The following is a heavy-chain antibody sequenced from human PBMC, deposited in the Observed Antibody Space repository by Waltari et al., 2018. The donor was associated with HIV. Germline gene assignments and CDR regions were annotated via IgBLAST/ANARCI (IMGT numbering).Heavy chain of an antibody. CDR2: INHSGST. V-gene: IGHV4-34*01. J-gene: IGHJ3*02. CDR3: ARGLVVVPAAPRPRAFDI. CDR1: GGSFSGYY. D-gene: IGHD2-2*01. Sequence: QVQLQQWGAGLLKPSETLSLTCAVYGGSFSGYYWSWIRQPPGKGLEWIGEINHSGSTNYNPSLKSRVTMSVDTSKNQFSLKLSSVTAADTAVYYCARGLVVVPAAPRPRAFDIWGQGTMVTVSS.